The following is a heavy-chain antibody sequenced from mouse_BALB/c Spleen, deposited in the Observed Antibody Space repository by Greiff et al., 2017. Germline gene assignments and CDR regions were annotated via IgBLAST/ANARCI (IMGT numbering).Heavy chain of an antibody. D-gene: IGHD3-2*01. CDR3: ARDSSGFDY. J-gene: IGHJ2*01. V-gene: IGHV1-80*01. Sequence: QVHVKQSGAELVRPGSSVKISCKASGYAFSSYWMNWVKQRPGQGLEWIGQIYPGDGDTNYNGKFKGKATLTADKSSSTAYMQLSSLTSEDSAVYFCARDSSGFDYWGQGTTLTVSS. CDR1: GYAFSSYW. CDR2: IYPGDGDT.